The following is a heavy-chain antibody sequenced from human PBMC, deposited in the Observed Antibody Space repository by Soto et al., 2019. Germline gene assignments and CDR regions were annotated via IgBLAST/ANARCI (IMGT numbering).Heavy chain of an antibody. CDR3: AKDPKPAARFTNCDY. J-gene: IGHJ4*02. CDR2: ISESGGTT. CDR1: GFTFSNYA. Sequence: EVQLMESGGGLVQPGGSLSLSCAAAGFTFSNYAMSWVRQAPGKGLDWVSSISESGGTTYYANSVKGRLTISRDNSNNALYLQINSLRVEDTAVYYCAKDPKPAARFTNCDYWGQVILVTVSS. D-gene: IGHD6-6*01. V-gene: IGHV3-23*01.